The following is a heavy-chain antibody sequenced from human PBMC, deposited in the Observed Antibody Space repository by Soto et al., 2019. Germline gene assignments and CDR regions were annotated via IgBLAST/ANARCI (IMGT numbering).Heavy chain of an antibody. CDR2: IYPGDSDT. CDR1: GYSFTSYW. CDR3: ARQPYYDFWSGYYRYYGMDV. Sequence: GESLKISCKGSGYSFTSYWIGWVRQMPGKGLEWMGIIYPGDSDTRYSPSFQGQVTISADKSISTAYLQWSSLKASDTAMYYCARQPYYDFWSGYYRYYGMDVWGQGTTVTVSS. D-gene: IGHD3-3*01. J-gene: IGHJ6*02. V-gene: IGHV5-51*01.